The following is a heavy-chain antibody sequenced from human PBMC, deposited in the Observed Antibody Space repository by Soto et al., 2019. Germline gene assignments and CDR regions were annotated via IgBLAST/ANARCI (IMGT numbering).Heavy chain of an antibody. D-gene: IGHD1-26*01. J-gene: IGHJ6*03. CDR3: ARGNSGSYGYGGKGGYYYYYYMDV. CDR1: GYTFTGYY. Sequence: GASVKVSCKASGYTFTGYYMHWVRQAPGQGLEWIGWINPNSGGTNYAQKFQSWVTMTRDTSISTAYMELFRLRSDDTAVYYCARGNSGSYGYGGKGGYYYYYYMDVWGKGTTVTVS. CDR2: INPNSGGT. V-gene: IGHV1-2*04.